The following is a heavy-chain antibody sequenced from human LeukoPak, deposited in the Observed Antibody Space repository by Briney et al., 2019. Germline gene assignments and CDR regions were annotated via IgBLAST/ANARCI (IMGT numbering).Heavy chain of an antibody. Sequence: PSETLSLTCTVSGGSMTSSSYYWGWIRQPPGKGLEWIGSIYYSGSTYYNPSLKSRVTISLDTSKNQFSLKLNSVTAADTAVYYCARHGYSYGEGGFRQLSRGFDYWGQGTLVTVSS. CDR1: GGSMTSSSYY. J-gene: IGHJ4*02. CDR3: ARHGYSYGEGGFRQLSRGFDY. V-gene: IGHV4-39*01. D-gene: IGHD5-18*01. CDR2: IYYSGST.